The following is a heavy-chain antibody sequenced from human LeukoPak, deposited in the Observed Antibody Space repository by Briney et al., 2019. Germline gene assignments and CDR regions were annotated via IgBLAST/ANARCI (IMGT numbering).Heavy chain of an antibody. Sequence: GASVKVSCKASGYTFTSYYVHWVRQAPGQGLEWMGIINPSGGSTSYAQKFQGRVTITTDESTSTAYMELSSLRSEDTAVYYCARGGVYGSGPFDYWGQGTLVTVSS. J-gene: IGHJ4*02. CDR1: GYTFTSYY. CDR2: INPSGGST. D-gene: IGHD3-10*01. V-gene: IGHV1-46*01. CDR3: ARGGVYGSGPFDY.